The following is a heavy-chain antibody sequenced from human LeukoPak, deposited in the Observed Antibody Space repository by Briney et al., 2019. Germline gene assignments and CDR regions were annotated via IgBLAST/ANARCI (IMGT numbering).Heavy chain of an antibody. CDR3: ARFRVDIVVVPAAGDHDAFDI. V-gene: IGHV4-34*01. CDR2: INHSGST. J-gene: IGHJ3*02. CDR1: GGSFSGYY. Sequence: PSETLSPTCAVYGGSFSGYYWSWIRQPPGKGLEWIGEINHSGSTNYNPSLKSRVTISVDTSKNQFSLKLSSVAAADTAVYYCARFRVDIVVVPAAGDHDAFDIWGQGTMVTVSS. D-gene: IGHD2-2*01.